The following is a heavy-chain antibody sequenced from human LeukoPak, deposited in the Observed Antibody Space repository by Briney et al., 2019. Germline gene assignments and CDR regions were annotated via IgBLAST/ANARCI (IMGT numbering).Heavy chain of an antibody. V-gene: IGHV1-2*02. CDR1: GYTFTGHY. CDR3: ARGSAIFSVLVAVSYDY. D-gene: IGHD3-9*01. Sequence: ASVKVSCTASGYTFTGHYMHWVRQAPGQGLEWMGGINSNSGGTNFAQRFQGRVTMTRDTSISTDYMELSRLRSDDTAVYYCARGSAIFSVLVAVSYDYWGQGTLVTVSS. CDR2: INSNSGGT. J-gene: IGHJ4*02.